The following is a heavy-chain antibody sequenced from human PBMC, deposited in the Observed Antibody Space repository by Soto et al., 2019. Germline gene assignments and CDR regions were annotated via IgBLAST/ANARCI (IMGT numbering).Heavy chain of an antibody. V-gene: IGHV3-23*01. J-gene: IGHJ6*02. CDR2: ISGSGGST. Sequence: QPGGSLRLSCAASGFTFSSYAMSWVRQAPGKGLEWVSAISGSGGSTYYADSVKGRFTISRDNSKNTLYLQMNSLRAEDTAVYYCAKGGWNYPTRLYGMDVWGQGTTVTVSS. D-gene: IGHD1-7*01. CDR1: GFTFSSYA. CDR3: AKGGWNYPTRLYGMDV.